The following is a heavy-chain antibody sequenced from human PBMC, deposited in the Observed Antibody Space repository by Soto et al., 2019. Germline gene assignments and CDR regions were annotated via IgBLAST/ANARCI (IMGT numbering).Heavy chain of an antibody. J-gene: IGHJ5*02. D-gene: IGHD3-22*01. CDR3: ARGDYYDSSGYPNLFDP. V-gene: IGHV4-61*01. Sequence: PSETLSLTCTVSGGSVSSGSYYWSWIRQPPGKGLEWIGYIYYSGSTNYNPSLKSRVTISVDTSKNQFSLKLSSVTAADTAVYYCARGDYYDSSGYPNLFDPWGQGTLVTVSS. CDR2: IYYSGST. CDR1: GGSVSSGSYY.